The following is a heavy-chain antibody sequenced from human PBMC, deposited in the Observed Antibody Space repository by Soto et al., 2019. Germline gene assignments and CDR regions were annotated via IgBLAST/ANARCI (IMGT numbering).Heavy chain of an antibody. CDR2: ITGSGRDT. CDR1: GFTFRNNV. Sequence: GSLRLSCAASGFTFRNNVLSWVRQAPWKGLDWVSGITGSGRDTYYADSVKGRFTISRDNSKNTLYLQMNSLRAEDTAVYYCAKHHDIAIMMYDIPLYYFDYWGQGTLVTVSS. CDR3: AKHHDIAIMMYDIPLYYFDY. V-gene: IGHV3-23*01. D-gene: IGHD2-8*01. J-gene: IGHJ4*02.